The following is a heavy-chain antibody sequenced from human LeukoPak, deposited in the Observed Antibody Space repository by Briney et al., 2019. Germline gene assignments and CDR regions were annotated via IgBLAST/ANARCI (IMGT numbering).Heavy chain of an antibody. V-gene: IGHV1-46*01. CDR1: GYTFTSYY. CDR3: ARGEEVDTDAFDI. Sequence: ASVKVSCKASGYTFTSYYMHWVRQAPGQGLEWMGIINPSGGSTSYAQKFQGRVTMTRDTSISTAYMELSRLRSDDTAVYYCARGEEVDTDAFDIWGQGTMVTVSS. J-gene: IGHJ3*02. CDR2: INPSGGST. D-gene: IGHD5-18*01.